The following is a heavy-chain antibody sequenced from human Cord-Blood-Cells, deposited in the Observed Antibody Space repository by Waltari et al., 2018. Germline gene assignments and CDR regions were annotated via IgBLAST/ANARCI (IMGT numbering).Heavy chain of an antibody. CDR3: AMTVTTTDAFDI. D-gene: IGHD4-17*01. V-gene: IGHV4-34*01. Sequence: QVQLQQWGAGLLKPSETLSLTCAAYGGSFSGYYWSWIRQPPGKGLEWIGEINHSGSTNYNPSLKSRVTISVDTSKNQFSLKLSSVTAADTAVYYCAMTVTTTDAFDIWGQGTMVTVSS. CDR1: GGSFSGYY. J-gene: IGHJ3*02. CDR2: INHSGST.